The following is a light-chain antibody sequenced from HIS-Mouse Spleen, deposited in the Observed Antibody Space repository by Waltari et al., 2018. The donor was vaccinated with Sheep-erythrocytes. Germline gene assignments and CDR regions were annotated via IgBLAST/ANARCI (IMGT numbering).Light chain of an antibody. Sequence: QSVLTQPPSVSAAPGQKVTISCSGSSSNIGNNYVSWYQQLPGTAPKIMIYESSKRPSGVSKRFSGSKSGNTASLTISGLQAEDEADYYCCSYAGSSTPWVFGGGTKLTVL. CDR2: ESS. J-gene: IGLJ3*02. CDR1: SSNIGNNY. CDR3: CSYAGSSTPWV. V-gene: IGLV2-23*01.